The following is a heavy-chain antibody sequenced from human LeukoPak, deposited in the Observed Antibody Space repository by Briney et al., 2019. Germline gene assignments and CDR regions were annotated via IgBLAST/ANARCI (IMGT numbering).Heavy chain of an antibody. D-gene: IGHD1-26*01. CDR3: ARGYYYSGSFPDY. V-gene: IGHV4-34*01. Sequence: SETLSLTCAVYGGSFSGYYWSWIRQPPGKGLEWIGEINHSGSTNYNPSLKSRVTILVDTSKNQFSLKLSSVTAADTAAYYCARGYYYSGSFPDYWGQGTLVTVSS. CDR2: INHSGST. CDR1: GGSFSGYY. J-gene: IGHJ4*02.